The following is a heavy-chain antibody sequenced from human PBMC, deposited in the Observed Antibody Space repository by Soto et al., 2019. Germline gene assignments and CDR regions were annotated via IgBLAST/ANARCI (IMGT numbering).Heavy chain of an antibody. Sequence: GGSLRLSCAASGFTFSNAWMSWVRQAPGKGLEWVGRIKSKTDGGTTDYAAPVKGRFTISRDDSKNTLYLQMNSLKTEDTAVYYCTTGGGDRFLEWLQASWGQGTLVTVSS. CDR2: IKSKTDGGTT. CDR1: GFTFSNAW. J-gene: IGHJ5*02. CDR3: TTGGGDRFLEWLQAS. V-gene: IGHV3-15*01. D-gene: IGHD3-3*01.